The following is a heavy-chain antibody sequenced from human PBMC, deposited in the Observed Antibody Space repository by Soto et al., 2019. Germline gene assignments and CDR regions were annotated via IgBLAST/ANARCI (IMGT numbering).Heavy chain of an antibody. V-gene: IGHV4-59*01. CDR2: IYYSGST. D-gene: IGHD3-10*01. Sequence: SETLSLTWTVSGGSISSYYCSWIRQPPGKGLEWIGYIYYSGSTNYNPSLKSRVTISVDTSKNQFSLKLSSVTAADTAVYYCARVWGGAFDIWGQGTMVTVSS. CDR1: GGSISSYY. J-gene: IGHJ3*02. CDR3: ARVWGGAFDI.